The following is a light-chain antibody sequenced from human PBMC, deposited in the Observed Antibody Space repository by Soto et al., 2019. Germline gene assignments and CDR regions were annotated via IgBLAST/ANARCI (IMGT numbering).Light chain of an antibody. CDR1: SSDVGSYNS. Sequence: ALTQPPSVSGSPGQSVTISCTGTSSDVGSYNSVSWYQQPPGTVPKLMIFEVSNRPSGVPDRFSGSKSGNTASLTISGLQAEDEADYYCSSYTTSNTYIFGTGTKLTVL. V-gene: IGLV2-18*02. J-gene: IGLJ1*01. CDR2: EVS. CDR3: SSYTTSNTYI.